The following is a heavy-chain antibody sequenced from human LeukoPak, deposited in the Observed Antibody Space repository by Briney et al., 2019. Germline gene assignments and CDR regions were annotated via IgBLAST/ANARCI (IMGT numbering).Heavy chain of an antibody. D-gene: IGHD3-10*01. CDR3: ARDGDGSGSYYSVY. Sequence: ASVKVSCKVSGYRLTELYIYWVRQAPGEGPEWMGGFDPEDDRGIYAQKFQGRVTITRDTSASTAYMELSSLRSEDTAVYYCARDGDGSGSYYSVYWGQGTLVTVSS. V-gene: IGHV1-24*01. CDR2: FDPEDDRG. CDR1: GYRLTELY. J-gene: IGHJ4*02.